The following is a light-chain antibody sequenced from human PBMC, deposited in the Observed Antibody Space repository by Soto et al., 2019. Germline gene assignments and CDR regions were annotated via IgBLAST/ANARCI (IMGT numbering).Light chain of an antibody. CDR1: QSVSNY. CDR2: DAS. J-gene: IGKJ5*01. V-gene: IGKV3-11*01. CDR3: QQRRNSIT. Sequence: EIVLTQSPATLSLSPGERATLSCRASQSVSNYLAWYQQKPGQAPRLLIYDASTRATGIPARFSGSGSGTDFFFTFGGLEPKDFVFYYCQQRRNSITFGKGKRREIK.